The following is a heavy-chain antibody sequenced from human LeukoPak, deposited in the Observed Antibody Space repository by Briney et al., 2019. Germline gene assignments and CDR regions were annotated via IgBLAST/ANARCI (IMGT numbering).Heavy chain of an antibody. V-gene: IGHV1-8*01. J-gene: IGHJ4*02. CDR2: MNPNSGDT. CDR3: ATLPLWFGELTPFDY. D-gene: IGHD3-10*01. CDR1: GYTFTSYD. Sequence: ASVKVSCKASGYTFTSYDINWVRQATGQGLEWMGWMNPNSGDTGYAQKFQGRVTMTRNTSISTAYMELSSLRSDDTAVYYCATLPLWFGELTPFDYWGQGTLVTVSS.